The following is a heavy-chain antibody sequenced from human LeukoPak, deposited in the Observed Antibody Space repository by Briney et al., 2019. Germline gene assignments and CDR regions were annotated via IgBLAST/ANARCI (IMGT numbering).Heavy chain of an antibody. D-gene: IGHD6-6*01. CDR1: GYTFTSYY. V-gene: IGHV1-2*02. CDR2: INPNSGGT. CDR3: ARMKVSSVSSGVDY. Sequence: GASVKVSCKTSGYTFTSYYIHWVRQAPGQGLEWMGWINPNSGGTNYAQKFQGGVTMTRDTSISTAYMELNRLRSDDTAVYYCARMKVSSVSSGVDYWGQGTLVTVSS. J-gene: IGHJ4*02.